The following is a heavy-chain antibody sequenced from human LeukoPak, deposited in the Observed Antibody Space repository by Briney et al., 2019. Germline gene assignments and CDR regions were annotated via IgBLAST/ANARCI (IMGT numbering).Heavy chain of an antibody. CDR2: ISNDGTDK. D-gene: IGHD1-26*01. J-gene: IGHJ4*02. CDR1: EFTFTNYG. V-gene: IGHV3-30-3*01. CDR3: AKPLGGSYLFDL. Sequence: GGSLRLSCAASEFTFTNYGMHWVRQAPGKGLEWVAVISNDGTDKYYADSVKGRFTISRDNSENTLYLQLNSLRPEDTAVYYCAKPLGGSYLFDLWGPGTLVIVSS.